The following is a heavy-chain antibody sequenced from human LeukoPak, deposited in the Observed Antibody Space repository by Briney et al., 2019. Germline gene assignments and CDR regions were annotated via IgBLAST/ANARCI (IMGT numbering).Heavy chain of an antibody. V-gene: IGHV1-2*06. CDR2: INPNSGGT. J-gene: IGHJ5*02. CDR3: ASDQAGSVNSFDP. Sequence: ASVKVSCKASGNTFTAYYIHWVRQAPGRGLEWMGRINPNSGGTDYAQNFRGRVTLTRDTSISTAYMDLTRLRSDDTAVYYCASDQAGSVNSFDPWGQGTLVTVSS. CDR1: GNTFTAYY.